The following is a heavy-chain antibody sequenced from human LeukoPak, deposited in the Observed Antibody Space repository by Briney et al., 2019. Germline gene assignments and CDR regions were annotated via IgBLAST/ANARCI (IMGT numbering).Heavy chain of an antibody. D-gene: IGHD3-10*01. Sequence: SETLSLTCTVSGGSISSYYWSWIRQPAGKGLEWIGYIYYSGSTYYNPSLKSRVTISVGRSKNQFSLKLSSVTAADTAVYYCARFVPSAAFDIWGQGTMVTVSS. CDR1: GGSISSYY. CDR2: IYYSGST. V-gene: IGHV4-59*12. CDR3: ARFVPSAAFDI. J-gene: IGHJ3*02.